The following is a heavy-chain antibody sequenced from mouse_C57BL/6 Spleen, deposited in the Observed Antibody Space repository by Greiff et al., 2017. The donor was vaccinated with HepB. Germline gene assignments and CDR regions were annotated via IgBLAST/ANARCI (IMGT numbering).Heavy chain of an antibody. CDR2: IHPNSGST. J-gene: IGHJ4*01. CDR1: GYTFTSYW. V-gene: IGHV1-64*01. Sequence: VQLQQSGAELVKPGASVKLSCKASGYTFTSYWMHWVKQRPGQGLEWIGMIHPNSGSTNYNEKFKSKATLTVDKSSSTAYMQLSSLTSEDSAVYYGARSPTYYYAMDYWGQGTSVTVSS. CDR3: ARSPTYYYAMDY.